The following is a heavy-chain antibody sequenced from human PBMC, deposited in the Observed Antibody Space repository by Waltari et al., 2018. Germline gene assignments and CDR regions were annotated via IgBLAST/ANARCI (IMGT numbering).Heavy chain of an antibody. J-gene: IGHJ4*02. CDR2: INYSGSP. D-gene: IGHD2-21*01. V-gene: IGHV4-39*01. CDR3: ARRVGIGDYFDY. Sequence: QLQLQESGPGLVKPSETLSLTCPVSGDSITSSAHFWAWIRQSPGKGLERIGSINYSGSPHYNPSLKSRVTISVDTSKNQFSLRLSSATAADTGVYYCARRVGIGDYFDYWGQGTLVTVSS. CDR1: GDSITSSAHF.